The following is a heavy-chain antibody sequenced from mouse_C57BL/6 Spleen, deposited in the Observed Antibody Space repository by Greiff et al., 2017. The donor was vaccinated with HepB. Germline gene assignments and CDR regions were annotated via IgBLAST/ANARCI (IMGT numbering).Heavy chain of an antibody. CDR2: INPNNGGT. D-gene: IGHD2-4*01. V-gene: IGHV1-18*01. CDR1: GYTFTDYN. Sequence: VQLKQSGPELVKPGASVKIPCKASGYTFTDYNMDWVKQSHGKSLEWIGDINPNNGGTIYNQKFKGKATLTVDKSSSTAYMELRSLTSEDTAVYYCASAAYDYDAASWFAYWGQGTLVTVSA. CDR3: ASAAYDYDAASWFAY. J-gene: IGHJ3*01.